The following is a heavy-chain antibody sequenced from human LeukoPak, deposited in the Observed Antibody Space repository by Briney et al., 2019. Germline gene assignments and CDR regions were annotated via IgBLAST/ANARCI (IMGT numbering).Heavy chain of an antibody. J-gene: IGHJ6*03. Sequence: GGSLRPSCAASGFTFSTYWMSWVRQAPGKGLEWVANIKQDGSEKYYVDSVKGRFTISRDNAKNSLYLQMNSLRAEDTAVYYCARGIEGGAGTEWYYYYYMDVWGKGTTVTVSS. CDR1: GFTFSTYW. CDR2: IKQDGSEK. V-gene: IGHV3-7*01. CDR3: ARGIEGGAGTEWYYYYYMDV. D-gene: IGHD3-3*01.